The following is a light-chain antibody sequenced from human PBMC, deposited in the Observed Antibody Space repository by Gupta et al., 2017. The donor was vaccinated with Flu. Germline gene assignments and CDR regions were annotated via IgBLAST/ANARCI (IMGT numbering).Light chain of an antibody. CDR2: ENI. CDR1: SSNIENNY. J-gene: IGLJ3*02. CDR3: GTWDSSLSAWV. V-gene: IGLV1-51*01. Sequence: QSVLTQPPSVSAAPGQKVTISCSGSSSNIENNYVSWYQQLPGTAPKLLIYENIKRPSGIPDRFAGSKSDTSATLGITGLQTGDEADYYCGTWDSSLSAWVFGGGTKLTVL.